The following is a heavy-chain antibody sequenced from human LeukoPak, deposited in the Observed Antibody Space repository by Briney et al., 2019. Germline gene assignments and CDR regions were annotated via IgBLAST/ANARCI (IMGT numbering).Heavy chain of an antibody. CDR1: GFTFSSYA. D-gene: IGHD2-15*01. J-gene: IGHJ4*02. Sequence: HPGGSLRLSCAASGFTFSSYAMSWVRQAPGKGLEWVSAISGSGDNTYYADSVKGRFAISRDNSKNTLYLQMNSLRAEDTAVYYCAKGQDISWGNYFDYWGQGTLVAVSS. V-gene: IGHV3-23*01. CDR3: AKGQDISWGNYFDY. CDR2: ISGSGDNT.